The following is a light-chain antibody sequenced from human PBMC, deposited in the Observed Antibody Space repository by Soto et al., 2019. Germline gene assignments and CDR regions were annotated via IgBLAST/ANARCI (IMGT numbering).Light chain of an antibody. Sequence: QSALTQPASVSGSPGQSITISCTGTSSDVGGYNYVSWYQQHPGKAPKLMIYEVSNRPSGVSNRFSGSKSGNTASLNIYGRQAEDDADYYCSSYTSSSIEYVFGTGTKLTVL. CDR2: EVS. J-gene: IGLJ1*01. V-gene: IGLV2-14*01. CDR1: SSDVGGYNY. CDR3: SSYTSSSIEYV.